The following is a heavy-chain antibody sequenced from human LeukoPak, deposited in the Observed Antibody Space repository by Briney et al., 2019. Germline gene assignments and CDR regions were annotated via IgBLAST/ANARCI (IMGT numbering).Heavy chain of an antibody. V-gene: IGHV4-59*01. CDR3: ARAGYSSDFGDY. D-gene: IGHD6-19*01. CDR1: GGSISSYY. CDR2: IYYSGST. J-gene: IGHJ4*02. Sequence: SETLSLTCTVSGGSISSYYWSWIRQPPGKGLEWIGYIYYSGSTNYNPSLKSRVTISVDTSKNQFSLKLSSVTAADTAVYYCARAGYSSDFGDYWGQGTLVTVSS.